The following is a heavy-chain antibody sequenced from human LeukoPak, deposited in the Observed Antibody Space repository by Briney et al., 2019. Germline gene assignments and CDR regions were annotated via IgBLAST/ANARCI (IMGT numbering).Heavy chain of an antibody. CDR1: GGTFSSYA. D-gene: IGHD3-10*01. CDR3: ARERGLYYGSGSYYTHDAFDI. V-gene: IGHV1-69*05. J-gene: IGHJ3*02. CDR2: IIPISGTA. Sequence: ASVKVSCKASGGTFSSYAISWVRQAPGQGLEWMGGIIPISGTANYAQKFQGRVTITTDESTSTAYMELSSLRSEDTAVYYCARERGLYYGSGSYYTHDAFDIWGQGTMVTVSS.